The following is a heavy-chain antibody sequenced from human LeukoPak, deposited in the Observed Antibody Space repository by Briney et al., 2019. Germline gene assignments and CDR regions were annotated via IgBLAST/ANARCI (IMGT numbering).Heavy chain of an antibody. D-gene: IGHD3-3*01. CDR3: ARVTFWSGYYRFDY. Sequence: SETLSLTCTVSGGSISSGGYYWSWIRQPPGKGPEWIGYIYYSGSTNYNPSLKSRVTISVDTSKNQFSLKLSSVTAADTAVYYCARVTFWSGYYRFDYWGQGTLVTVSS. CDR1: GGSISSGGYY. V-gene: IGHV4-61*08. CDR2: IYYSGST. J-gene: IGHJ4*02.